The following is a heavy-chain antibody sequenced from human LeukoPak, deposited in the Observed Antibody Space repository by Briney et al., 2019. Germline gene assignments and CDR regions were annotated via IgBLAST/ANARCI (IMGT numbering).Heavy chain of an antibody. V-gene: IGHV4-4*02. J-gene: IGHJ6*03. CDR2: IYHSGST. CDR3: ARDSLTRSGSYYYYMDV. CDR1: GGSISSSNW. Sequence: SGTLSFTCAVSGGSISSSNWWSWVRQPPGKGLEWIGEIYHSGSTNYNPSLKSRVAISVDTSKNQFSLKLSSVTAADTAVYYCARDSLTRSGSYYYYMDVWGKGTTVTVSS. D-gene: IGHD3-3*01.